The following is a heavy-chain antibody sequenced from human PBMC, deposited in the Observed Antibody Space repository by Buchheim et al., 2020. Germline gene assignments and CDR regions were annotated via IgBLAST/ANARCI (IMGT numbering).Heavy chain of an antibody. CDR1: GFTFSSYG. CDR3: AKQDYYDSSGYHMASSPFDY. V-gene: IGHV3-30*18. D-gene: IGHD3-22*01. Sequence: QVQLVESGGGVVQPGRSLRLSCAASGFTFSSYGMHWVRQAPGKGLEWVAVISYDGSNKYYADSVKGRFTISRDNSKNTLYLQMNSLRAEDTAVYYCAKQDYYDSSGYHMASSPFDYWGQGTL. CDR2: ISYDGSNK. J-gene: IGHJ4*02.